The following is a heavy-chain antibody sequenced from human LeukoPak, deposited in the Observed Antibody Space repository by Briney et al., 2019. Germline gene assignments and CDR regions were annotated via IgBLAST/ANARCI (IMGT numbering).Heavy chain of an antibody. V-gene: IGHV4-39*07. J-gene: IGHJ4*02. CDR1: GGSISSSSYY. Sequence: ASETLSLTCTVSGGSISSSSYYWGWIRQPPGKGLEWIGSIYYSGSTYYNPSLKSRVTISVDTSKNQFSLKLSSVTAADTAVYYCARLAEVVVKKNYFDYWGPGTLVTVSS. CDR2: IYYSGST. D-gene: IGHD3-22*01. CDR3: ARLAEVVVKKNYFDY.